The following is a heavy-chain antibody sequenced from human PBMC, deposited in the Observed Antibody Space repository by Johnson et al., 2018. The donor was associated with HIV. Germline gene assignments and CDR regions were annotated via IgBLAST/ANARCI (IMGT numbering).Heavy chain of an antibody. J-gene: IGHJ3*02. CDR1: GFTFSSYG. CDR2: ISYDGSNK. CDR3: AKSPGKDHGGNSGAFDI. Sequence: QLVESGGGVVQPGRSLRLSCAASGFTFSSYGMHWVRQAPGKGLEWVAVISYDGSNKYYADSVKGRFTISRDNSKNTLYLQMNSLRVEDTAVYYCAKSPGKDHGGNSGAFDIWGQGTMVTVSS. D-gene: IGHD4-23*01. V-gene: IGHV3-30*18.